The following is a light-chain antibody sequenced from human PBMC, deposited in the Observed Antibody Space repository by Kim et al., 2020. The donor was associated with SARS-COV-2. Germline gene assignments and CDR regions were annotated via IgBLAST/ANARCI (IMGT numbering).Light chain of an antibody. J-gene: IGLJ2*01. V-gene: IGLV3-1*01. CDR3: QAWDRSIGV. Sequence: LSPVQTASITCSGDKLGDTYACWYQQKPGQSPVLVIYQDTKRPSGIPERFSGSNSGNTATLTISGTQAMDEADYYCQAWDRSIGVFGGGTQLTVL. CDR2: QDT. CDR1: KLGDTY.